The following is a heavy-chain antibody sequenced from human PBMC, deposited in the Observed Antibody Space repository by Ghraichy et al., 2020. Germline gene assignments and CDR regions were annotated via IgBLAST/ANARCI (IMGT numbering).Heavy chain of an antibody. CDR2: IYYSGNT. D-gene: IGHD5-18*01. CDR3: AREWPADTSGFDY. CDR1: GGSIGDYY. Sequence: AGSLSLTCTISGGSIGDYYWSWIRQSPGKTLEWIGYIYYSGNTNYNPSLKSRVTISEDTPKNQIFLELKSATAADTAVYYCAREWPADTSGFDYWGQGIQVTVSS. V-gene: IGHV4-59*01. J-gene: IGHJ4*02.